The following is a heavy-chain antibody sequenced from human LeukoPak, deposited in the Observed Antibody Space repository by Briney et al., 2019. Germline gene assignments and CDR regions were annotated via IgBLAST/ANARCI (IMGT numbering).Heavy chain of an antibody. CDR1: GFIFSRYG. CDR2: ISYDGSNK. V-gene: IGHV3-30*19. D-gene: IGHD5-18*01. CDR3: ARDGSGYSYGYSYFDY. J-gene: IGHJ4*02. Sequence: GGSLRLSCAASGFIFSRYGMHWVRQAPGKGLEWVAVISYDGSNKYYADSVKGRFTISRDNSKNTLYLQMNSLRAEDTAVYYCARDGSGYSYGYSYFDYWGQGTLVTVSS.